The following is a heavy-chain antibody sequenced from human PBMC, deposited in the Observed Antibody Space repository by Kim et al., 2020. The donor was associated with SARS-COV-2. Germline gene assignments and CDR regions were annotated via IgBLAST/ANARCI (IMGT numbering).Heavy chain of an antibody. D-gene: IGHD3-9*01. Sequence: GGSLRLSCAASGFTFSSYGMHWVRQAPGKGLEWVAVIWYDGSNKYYADSVKGRFTISRDNSKNTLYLQMNSLRAEDTAVYYCARAPGTRNYDILTGYYQRRGVFDYWGQGTLVTVSS. V-gene: IGHV3-33*01. CDR3: ARAPGTRNYDILTGYYQRRGVFDY. CDR2: IWYDGSNK. J-gene: IGHJ4*02. CDR1: GFTFSSYG.